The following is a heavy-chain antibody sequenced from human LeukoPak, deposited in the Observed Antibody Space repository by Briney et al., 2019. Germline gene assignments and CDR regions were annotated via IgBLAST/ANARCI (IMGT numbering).Heavy chain of an antibody. D-gene: IGHD2-21*02. V-gene: IGHV4-4*07. Sequence: SETLSLTCTVSGGSISNYYLSWIRQPAGKGLEWIGRIYSSGRTNYNPSLKSRVTMSVDTSKNQFSLKLSSVTAADTAMYYCARDRGDYGSSDYWGQGTLVTVSP. CDR1: GGSISNYY. J-gene: IGHJ4*02. CDR3: ARDRGDYGSSDY. CDR2: IYSSGRT.